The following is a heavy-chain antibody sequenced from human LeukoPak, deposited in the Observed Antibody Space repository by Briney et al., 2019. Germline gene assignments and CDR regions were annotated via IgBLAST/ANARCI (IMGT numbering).Heavy chain of an antibody. CDR2: IYPGDSDT. D-gene: IGHD3-22*01. V-gene: IGHV5-51*01. Sequence: KVSCKASGGTFSSYTISWVRQAPGQGLEWMGIIYPGDSDTRYSPSFQGQVTISADKSISTAYLQWSSLKASDTAMYYCARVNYYDSSGHFDYWGQGTLVTVSS. CDR1: GGTFSSYT. J-gene: IGHJ4*02. CDR3: ARVNYYDSSGHFDY.